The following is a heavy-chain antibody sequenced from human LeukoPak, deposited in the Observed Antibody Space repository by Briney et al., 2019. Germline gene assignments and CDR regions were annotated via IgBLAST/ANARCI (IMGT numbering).Heavy chain of an antibody. V-gene: IGHV1-69*05. Sequence: SVKVSCKASGGTFSRYCITWVRQAPAQGLEWMGGIMPLFNTANNAQQCQSRDTITTDQSTSTAYMELSSLRFEDTAMYCGARVARYHYNLDVWGKGTTVTVSS. J-gene: IGHJ6*03. CDR1: GGTFSRYC. CDR2: IMPLFNTA. CDR3: ARVARYHYNLDV.